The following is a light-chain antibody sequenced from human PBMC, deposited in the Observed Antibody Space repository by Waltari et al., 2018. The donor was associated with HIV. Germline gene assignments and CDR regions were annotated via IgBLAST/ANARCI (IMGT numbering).Light chain of an antibody. V-gene: IGKV4-1*01. CDR2: WAS. CDR1: QSVLYSSNNKNH. Sequence: DIVMTQSPDSLAVSLGERATINCKSSQSVLYSSNNKNHLAWYQQKQGQPPKLLIYWASTREFGVPDRVSGSGSGTDFTLTISSLQAEDVAVYDCQQYYSSPFTFGGGTRVEIK. J-gene: IGKJ4*01. CDR3: QQYYSSPFT.